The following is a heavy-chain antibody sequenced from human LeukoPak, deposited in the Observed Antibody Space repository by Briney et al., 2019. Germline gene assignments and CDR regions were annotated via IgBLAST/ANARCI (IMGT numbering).Heavy chain of an antibody. CDR3: AKDLNVGSTFYGMDV. CDR1: GFTFSSYA. D-gene: IGHD2-2*01. Sequence: GGSLRLSCAASGFTFSSYAMSWVRQAPGKGLEWVSAISGSGGSTYYADSVKGRFTISRDNSKNTLYLQMNSLRAEDTAVYYCAKDLNVGSTFYGMDVWGQGTTVTVSS. J-gene: IGHJ6*02. V-gene: IGHV3-23*01. CDR2: ISGSGGST.